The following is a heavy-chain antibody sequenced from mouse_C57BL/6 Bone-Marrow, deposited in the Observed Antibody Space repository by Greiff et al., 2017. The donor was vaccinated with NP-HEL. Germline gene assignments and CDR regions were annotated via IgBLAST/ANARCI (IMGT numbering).Heavy chain of an antibody. CDR3: VRGYYGSRRFAY. CDR1: GYTFTSYG. CDR2: IYPRSGNT. D-gene: IGHD1-1*01. J-gene: IGHJ3*01. V-gene: IGHV1-81*01. Sequence: QVQLQQSGAELARPGASVKLSCKASGYTFTSYGISWVKQRTGQGLEWIGEIYPRSGNTYYNEKFKGKATLTADKSSSTAYMELRSLTSEDSAVYFCVRGYYGSRRFAYWGQGTLVTVSA.